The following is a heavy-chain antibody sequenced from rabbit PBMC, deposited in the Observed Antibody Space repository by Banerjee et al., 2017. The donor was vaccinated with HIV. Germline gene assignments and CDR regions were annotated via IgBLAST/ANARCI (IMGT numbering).Heavy chain of an antibody. Sequence: QEQLVESGGGLVQPGGSLKLSCKASGFDFSVYGMSWVRQAPGKGLEWIGCISSANVFTYYGPWVNGRFTISSHIAQNTLYLQLNSLTAADTATYFCARSYTYGYSVYADGLNLWGQGTLVTVS. CDR3: ARSYTYGYSVYADGLNL. CDR1: GFDFSVYG. J-gene: IGHJ4*01. V-gene: IGHV1S47*01. CDR2: ISSANVFT. D-gene: IGHD6-1*01.